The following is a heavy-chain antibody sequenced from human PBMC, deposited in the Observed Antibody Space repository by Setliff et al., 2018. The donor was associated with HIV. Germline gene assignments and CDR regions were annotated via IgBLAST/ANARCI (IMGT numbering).Heavy chain of an antibody. CDR2: ISSGSSYI. CDR3: ARSSWSAYMGHFDY. D-gene: IGHD3-3*01. J-gene: IGHJ4*02. CDR1: GFTFSSYN. V-gene: IGHV3-21*01. Sequence: GGSLRLSCAASGFTFSSYNMNWVRQAPGKGLEWVSSISSGSSYIYYADSVKGRFTISRDNAKNSLFLQMNSLRAEDTAVYYCARSSWSAYMGHFDYWGQGTLVTAPQ.